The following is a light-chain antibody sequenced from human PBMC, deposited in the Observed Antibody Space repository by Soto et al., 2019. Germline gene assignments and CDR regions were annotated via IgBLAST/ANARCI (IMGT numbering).Light chain of an antibody. CDR1: SSDVGSYDL. J-gene: IGLJ2*01. Sequence: QSVLTQPASVSGSPGQSITISCTGTSSDVGSYDLVSWYQQHPGNAPKLMIYEVSKRPSGVSDRVSGSKSGNTASLTISGLQADDEADYSCCSYATTTRFGGGTKLTVL. CDR3: CSYATTTR. V-gene: IGLV2-23*02. CDR2: EVS.